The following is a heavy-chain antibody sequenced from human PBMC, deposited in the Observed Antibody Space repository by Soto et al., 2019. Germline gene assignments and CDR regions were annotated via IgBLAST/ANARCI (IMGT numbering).Heavy chain of an antibody. V-gene: IGHV3-48*01. CDR3: GKAVDISVRGVPPSDY. Sequence: GGSLRLSCAASGFTFSSYSMNWVRQAPGKGLEWVSYISSSSSTIYYADSVKGRFTISRDNAKNSLYLQMYSLRPDDTAMYFCGKAVDISVRGVPPSDYWGQGTLVTVSS. J-gene: IGHJ4*02. D-gene: IGHD3-10*02. CDR2: ISSSSSTI. CDR1: GFTFSSYS.